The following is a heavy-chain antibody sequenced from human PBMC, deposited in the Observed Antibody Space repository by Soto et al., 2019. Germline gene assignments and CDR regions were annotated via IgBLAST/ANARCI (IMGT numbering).Heavy chain of an antibody. J-gene: IGHJ3*02. D-gene: IGHD5-12*01. Sequence: QVQLVQSGAEVKKPGASVKVSCKASGYTFTSCGISWVRQAPGQGLEWMGWISVYNGNTKSAQKFQGRVTMTTDTSTSTAYMALRSLKPDDTAVYYCASDPRYSGRLSGGGGAFDIWGQGTLVTVSS. V-gene: IGHV1-18*01. CDR1: GYTFTSCG. CDR3: ASDPRYSGRLSGGGGAFDI. CDR2: ISVYNGNT.